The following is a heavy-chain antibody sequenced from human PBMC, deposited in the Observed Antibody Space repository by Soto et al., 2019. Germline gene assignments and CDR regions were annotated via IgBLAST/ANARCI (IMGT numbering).Heavy chain of an antibody. D-gene: IGHD3-9*01. CDR3: AHRRMGVRYFDY. J-gene: IGHJ4*02. Sequence: GLSHHSRKEGVGWIRQPPGKALEWLALIYWDDDKRYSPSLKSRLTITKDTSKNQVVLTMTNMDPVDTATYYCAHRRMGVRYFDYWGQGTLVTVSS. CDR1: GLSHHSRKEG. CDR2: IYWDDDK. V-gene: IGHV2-5*02.